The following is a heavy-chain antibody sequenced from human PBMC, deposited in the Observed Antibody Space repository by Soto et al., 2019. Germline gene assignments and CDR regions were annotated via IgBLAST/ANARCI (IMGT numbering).Heavy chain of an antibody. V-gene: IGHV3-30-3*01. Sequence: PGGSLRLSCAASGFTFSSYAMHWVRQAPGKGLEWVAVISYDGSNKYYADSVKGRFTISRDNSKNTLYLQMNSLRAEDTAVYYCANYRGGYSYGLFDYWGQGTLVTVSS. CDR3: ANYRGGYSYGLFDY. CDR1: GFTFSSYA. CDR2: ISYDGSNK. D-gene: IGHD5-18*01. J-gene: IGHJ4*02.